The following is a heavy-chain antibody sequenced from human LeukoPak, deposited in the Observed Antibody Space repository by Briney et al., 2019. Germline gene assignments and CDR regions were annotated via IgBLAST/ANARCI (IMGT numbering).Heavy chain of an antibody. CDR2: ISATTSGT. CDR3: AKIQGWFNAVFHR. J-gene: IGHJ3*01. V-gene: IGHV3-23*01. Sequence: GGSLRLSCAASGFTFSSNGMSWVRQAPGKGLEWVSGISATTSGTYYADSVKGRFTISRDISKNTLYLQMNILRADDTALYYCAKIQGWFNAVFHRGGQGTMVSVSS. CDR1: GFTFSSNG. D-gene: IGHD6-19*01.